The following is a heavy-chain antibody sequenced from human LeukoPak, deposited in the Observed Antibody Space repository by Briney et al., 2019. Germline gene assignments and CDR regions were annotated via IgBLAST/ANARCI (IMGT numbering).Heavy chain of an antibody. CDR2: IRKDGSDK. V-gene: IGHV3-7*01. CDR3: VTLKVSAVRESFDL. Sequence: ETLSLTCTVSGGSISSSSYYWGWIRQAPGKGLEWVANIRKDGSDKLYADSVKGRFTVSRDNAENSLYLEMKSLRAEDTAVYYCVTLKVSAVRESFDLWGQGTMVTVSS. D-gene: IGHD3-10*01. CDR1: GGSISSSSYY. J-gene: IGHJ3*01.